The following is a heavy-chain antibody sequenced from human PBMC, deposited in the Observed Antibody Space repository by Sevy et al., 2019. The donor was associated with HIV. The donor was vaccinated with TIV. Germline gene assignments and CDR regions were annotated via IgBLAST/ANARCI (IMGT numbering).Heavy chain of an antibody. J-gene: IGHJ4*02. Sequence: SETLSLTCTVSGYSISSGYYWGWIRQSPGKGLEWIGSFYLGGSTYYNPSLKSRVTISPDSSKNQFSLKLSSVTAADTAVYYCARSRAGGGSLFFDYWGQGTLVTVSS. CDR1: GYSISSGYY. V-gene: IGHV4-38-2*02. CDR3: ARSRAGGGSLFFDY. CDR2: FYLGGST. D-gene: IGHD3-16*01.